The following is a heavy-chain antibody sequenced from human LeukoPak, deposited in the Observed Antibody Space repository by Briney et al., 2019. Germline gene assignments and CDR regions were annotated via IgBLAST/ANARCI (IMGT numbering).Heavy chain of an antibody. CDR2: IYYSGNT. V-gene: IGHV4-59*01. CDR3: ARGEVGGVTNLDY. J-gene: IGHJ4*02. CDR1: GGSISNYY. Sequence: SETLSLTCTVSGGSISNYYWSWIRPPPGKGLEWIGYIYYSGNTNYNPSLKSRVTISVDTSKNQFSLKLSSVTAADTAVYYCARGEVGGVTNLDYWGQGTLVTVSS. D-gene: IGHD3-16*01.